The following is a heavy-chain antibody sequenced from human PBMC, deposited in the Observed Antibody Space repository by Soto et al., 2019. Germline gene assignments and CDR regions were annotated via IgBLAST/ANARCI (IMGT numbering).Heavy chain of an antibody. J-gene: IGHJ4*02. Sequence: GASVKVSCKASGYTFTGYYMHWVRQAPGQGLEWMGWINPNSGGTNYAQKFQGRVTMTRDTSISTAYMELSRLRSDDTAAYYCARDLEAVTGMAQYYFDYWGKGTLVTASS. CDR2: INPNSGGT. V-gene: IGHV1-2*02. CDR1: GYTFTGYY. D-gene: IGHD1-1*01. CDR3: ARDLEAVTGMAQYYFDY.